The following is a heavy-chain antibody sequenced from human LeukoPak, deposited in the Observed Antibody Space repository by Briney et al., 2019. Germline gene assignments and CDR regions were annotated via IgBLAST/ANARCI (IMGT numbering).Heavy chain of an antibody. CDR2: ISSTSSYI. Sequence: GGSLRLSCAASGFTVSSYSMNWVRQAPGKGLEWVSSISSTSSYIYYADSVKGRFTISRDNAKNSLYLQMNSLRAEDTAVYYCAKRDSCGYRSYYYYYMDVWGKGTTVTISS. CDR1: GFTVSSYS. D-gene: IGHD3-22*01. CDR3: AKRDSCGYRSYYYYYMDV. V-gene: IGHV3-21*01. J-gene: IGHJ6*03.